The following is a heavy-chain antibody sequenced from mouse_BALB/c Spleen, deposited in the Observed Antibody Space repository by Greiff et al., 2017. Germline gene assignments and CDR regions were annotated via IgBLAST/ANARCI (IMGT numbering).Heavy chain of an antibody. CDR1: GFTFNTYA. CDR3: VRQGGYYGVYAMDY. V-gene: IGHV10-1*02. CDR2: IRSKSNNYAT. D-gene: IGHD1-1*01. Sequence: EVMLVESGGGLVQPKGSLKLSCAASGFTFNTYAMNWVRQAPGKGLEWVARIRSKSNNYATYYADSVKDRFTISRDDSQSMLYLQMNNLKTEDTAMYYCVRQGGYYGVYAMDYWGQGTSVTVSS. J-gene: IGHJ4*01.